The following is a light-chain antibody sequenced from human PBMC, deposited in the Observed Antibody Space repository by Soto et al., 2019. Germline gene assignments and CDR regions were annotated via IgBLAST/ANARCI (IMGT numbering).Light chain of an antibody. Sequence: ILMTQSPATLSVSPGERATLSCRASQSVSNNLAWYQQKPGQAPRLLIYDASTRATGIPARFSGSGSGTAFPLTISGLQSEDFAVYYCQHYNNWPPWSFGQGPKVEIK. V-gene: IGKV3-15*01. CDR3: QHYNNWPPWS. J-gene: IGKJ1*01. CDR2: DAS. CDR1: QSVSNN.